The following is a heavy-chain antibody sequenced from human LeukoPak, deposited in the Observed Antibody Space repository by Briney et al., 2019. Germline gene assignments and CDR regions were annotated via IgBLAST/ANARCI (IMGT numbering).Heavy chain of an antibody. V-gene: IGHV4-39*01. Sequence: PSETLSLTCTVSGGSISSSSYYWGWIRQPPGKGLEWIGEINHSGSTNYNPSLTSRVTISVDTSKNQYSLKLSSVTAADTAVYYCARHQATYKGYSSSWKPKGNPRKYWFDPWGQGTLVTVSS. CDR1: GGSISSSSYY. D-gene: IGHD6-13*01. CDR3: ARHQATYKGYSSSWKPKGNPRKYWFDP. J-gene: IGHJ5*02. CDR2: INHSGST.